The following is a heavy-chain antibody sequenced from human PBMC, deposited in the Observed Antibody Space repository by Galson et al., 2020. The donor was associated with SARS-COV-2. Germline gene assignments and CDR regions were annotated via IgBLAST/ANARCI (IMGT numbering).Heavy chain of an antibody. V-gene: IGHV4-30-2*01. D-gene: IGHD5-12*01. CDR2: IYHTGST. CDR1: GGSITTGGSS. Sequence: SQTLSLTCAASGGSITTGGSSWNWIRQPPGKGLEWIGYIYHTGSTFYNPSLRGRVTISLDRSKNHFSLSLSSVSAADTAVYYCARDTGYEEGNWFDSWGQGTLVTVSS. CDR3: ARDTGYEEGNWFDS. J-gene: IGHJ5*01.